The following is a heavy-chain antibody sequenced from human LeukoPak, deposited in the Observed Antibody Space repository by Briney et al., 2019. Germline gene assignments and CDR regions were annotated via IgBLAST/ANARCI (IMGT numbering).Heavy chain of an antibody. CDR1: GFTFRNHA. V-gene: IGHV3-64*01. J-gene: IGHJ4*02. Sequence: GGSLRLSCAASGFTFRNHAMHWVRQAPGKGLEYVSAINSNGDSTYYGNSVKGRFTISRDNSKSTLYLQMGSLRPADTAVYYCAREERGLAIDYWGQGALVTVSS. CDR2: INSNGDST. CDR3: AREERGLAIDY. D-gene: IGHD3/OR15-3a*01.